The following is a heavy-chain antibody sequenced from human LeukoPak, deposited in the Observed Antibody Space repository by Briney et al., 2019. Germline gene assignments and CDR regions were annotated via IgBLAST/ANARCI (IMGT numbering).Heavy chain of an antibody. Sequence: PGGSLRLSCAASGFPVSSNYMSWVRQAPGKGLEWVSVIYSGGSTYYADSVKGRFTISRDNSKNSLYLQMNSLRAEDTAVYYCAGGSGWSFDYWGQGTLVTVSS. CDR2: IYSGGST. J-gene: IGHJ4*02. CDR1: GFPVSSNY. D-gene: IGHD6-19*01. V-gene: IGHV3-53*01. CDR3: AGGSGWSFDY.